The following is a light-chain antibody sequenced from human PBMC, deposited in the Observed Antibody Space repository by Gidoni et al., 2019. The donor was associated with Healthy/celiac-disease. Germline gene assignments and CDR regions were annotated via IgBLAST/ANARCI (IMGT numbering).Light chain of an antibody. CDR1: QSISSY. V-gene: IGKV1-39*01. Sequence: DIQMTQPPSSLSASVGDRVTITCRSSQSISSYLNWYQQKPGKAPKLLIYAASSLQSGVPSRFSGSGSGTDFTLTISSLQPEDFATYYCQQCYSTPPFTFGPGTKVDIK. CDR3: QQCYSTPPFT. CDR2: AAS. J-gene: IGKJ3*01.